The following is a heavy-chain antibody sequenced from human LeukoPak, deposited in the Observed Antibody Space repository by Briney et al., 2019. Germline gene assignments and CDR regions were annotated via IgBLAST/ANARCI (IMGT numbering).Heavy chain of an antibody. Sequence: KPSETLSLTCTVSGGSISSYYWNWIRQPPGKGLERIGYIYFSGSTNYNPSLKSRVTISIDTSKNQFSLKLSSVTAADTAVYYCARARRAVADYFDYWGQGTLVTVPS. V-gene: IGHV4-59*01. CDR2: IYFSGST. J-gene: IGHJ4*02. D-gene: IGHD6-19*01. CDR1: GGSISSYY. CDR3: ARARRAVADYFDY.